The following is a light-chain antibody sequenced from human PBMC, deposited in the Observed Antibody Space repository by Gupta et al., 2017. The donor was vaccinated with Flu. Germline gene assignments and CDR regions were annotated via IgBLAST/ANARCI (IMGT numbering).Light chain of an antibody. CDR3: AASEDSLNCLV. J-gene: IGLJ2*01. CDR2: SNN. Sequence: QSVLTQPPSASVTPGQRVTISCSGSSSNIGSNTVTWYQHLPGTAPRLLIFSNNHRPSGVPHRFSGPKSGPPAPPALRGRQSEGEAYYFFAASEDSLNCLVLGGGNKFTVL. V-gene: IGLV1-44*01. CDR1: SSNIGSNT.